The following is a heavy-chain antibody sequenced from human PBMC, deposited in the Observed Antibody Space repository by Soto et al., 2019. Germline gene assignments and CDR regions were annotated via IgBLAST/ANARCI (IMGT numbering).Heavy chain of an antibody. CDR3: ARQDKLGDPDY. D-gene: IGHD7-27*01. J-gene: IGHJ4*02. CDR2: IIPRFGAT. CDR1: GGTFSRYT. V-gene: IGHV1-69*13. Sequence: GASVKVSCKAAGGTFSRYTFNWVRQAPGQGLEWMGGIIPRFGATNYAPALQGRVTITADESTNGAYMELISLRSEDTAMYYCARQDKLGDPDYWGQGTLVTVSS.